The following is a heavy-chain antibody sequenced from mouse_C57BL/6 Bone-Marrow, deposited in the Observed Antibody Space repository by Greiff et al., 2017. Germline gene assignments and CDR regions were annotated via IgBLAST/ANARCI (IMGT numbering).Heavy chain of an antibody. CDR3: TRHGYDVPFTYAMDY. CDR2: IRNKANNHAT. Sequence: EVKVEESGGGLVQPGGSMKLSCAASGFTFSDAWMDWVRQSPEKGLEWVAEIRNKANNHATYYAESVKGRFTISRDDSKSSVYLQMNSLRAEDTGIYYCTRHGYDVPFTYAMDYWGQGTSVTVSS. V-gene: IGHV6-6*01. J-gene: IGHJ4*01. D-gene: IGHD2-2*01. CDR1: GFTFSDAW.